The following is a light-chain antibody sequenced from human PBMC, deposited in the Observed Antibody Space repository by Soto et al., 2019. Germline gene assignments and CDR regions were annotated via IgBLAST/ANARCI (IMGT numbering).Light chain of an antibody. CDR2: SAS. Sequence: DIQMTQSPSSVSASVGDRVTIACRASQGISSWLAWYQQTPAKAPKLLIYSASTLQSGVPSRFSGSGSGTDLTLTISSLQPEDFATYSCQQAHSFPLTFGGGTKVEIK. V-gene: IGKV1D-12*01. CDR1: QGISSW. J-gene: IGKJ4*01. CDR3: QQAHSFPLT.